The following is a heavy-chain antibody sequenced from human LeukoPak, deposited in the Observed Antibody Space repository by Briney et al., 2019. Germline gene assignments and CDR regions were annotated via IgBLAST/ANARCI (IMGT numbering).Heavy chain of an antibody. D-gene: IGHD5/OR15-5a*01. CDR1: GFTFSSYA. J-gene: IGHJ4*02. CDR2: INTDGSSA. Sequence: PGGSLRLSCAASGFTFSSYAMSWVRQAPGKGLEWVSHINTDGSSATYADSVKGRFTISRDNAKNTLYLQMNSLRPEDTAVYYCARDVLRRGQGILVTVSS. V-gene: IGHV3-74*01. CDR3: ARDVLR.